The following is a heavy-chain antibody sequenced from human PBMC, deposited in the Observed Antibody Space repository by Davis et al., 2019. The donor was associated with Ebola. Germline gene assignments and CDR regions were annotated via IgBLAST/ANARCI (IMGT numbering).Heavy chain of an antibody. Sequence: SETLSLTCTVSGGSISSYYWSWIRQPPGKGLEWIGYIYYSGSTNYNPSLKSRVTISVDTSKNQFSLRLSSVTAADTAVYYCARNYDFWSGYRSHYGMDVWGQGTTVTVSS. V-gene: IGHV4-59*01. CDR1: GGSISSYY. J-gene: IGHJ6*02. CDR2: IYYSGST. D-gene: IGHD3-3*01. CDR3: ARNYDFWSGYRSHYGMDV.